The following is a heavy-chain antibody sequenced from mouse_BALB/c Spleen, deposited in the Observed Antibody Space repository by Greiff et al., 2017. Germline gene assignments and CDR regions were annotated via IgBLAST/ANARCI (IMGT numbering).Heavy chain of an antibody. CDR2: IYPSDSYT. J-gene: IGHJ2*01. D-gene: IGHD1-2*01. CDR1: GYTFTSYW. V-gene: IGHV1-69*02. CDR3: TSFTTATIFDY. Sequence: VQLQQPGAELVRPGASVKLSCKASGYTFTSYWINWVKQRPGQGLEWIGNIYPSDSYTNYNQKFKDKATLTVDKSSSTAYMQLSSPTSEDSAVYYCTSFTTATIFDYWGQGTTLTVSS.